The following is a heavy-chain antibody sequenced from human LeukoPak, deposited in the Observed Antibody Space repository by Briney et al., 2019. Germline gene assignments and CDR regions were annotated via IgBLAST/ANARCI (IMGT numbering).Heavy chain of an antibody. D-gene: IGHD3-9*01. CDR3: ARGIDYDILTGYYSPLYYYYYMDV. CDR1: GYSISSGYY. V-gene: IGHV4-38-2*02. CDR2: IYHSGST. Sequence: SETLSLTCTVSGYSISSGYYWGWIRQPPGKGLEWIGSIYHSGSTYYNPSLKSRVTISVDTSKNQFSLKLSFVTAADTAVYYCARGIDYDILTGYYSPLYYYYYMDVWGKGTTVTISS. J-gene: IGHJ6*03.